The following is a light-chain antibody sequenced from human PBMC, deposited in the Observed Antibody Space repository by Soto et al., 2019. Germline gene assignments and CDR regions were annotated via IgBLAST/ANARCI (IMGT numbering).Light chain of an antibody. Sequence: EIVLTQSPATLSLSPGQRAALSCRASQSVGSYLAWYQQKPGQAPRLLIYDASNRATGIPARFSGSGSGTDFTLTISRLEPEDFALYYCQQYATSPLTFGGGTKVDI. J-gene: IGKJ4*01. CDR2: DAS. CDR3: QQYATSPLT. V-gene: IGKV3-11*01. CDR1: QSVGSY.